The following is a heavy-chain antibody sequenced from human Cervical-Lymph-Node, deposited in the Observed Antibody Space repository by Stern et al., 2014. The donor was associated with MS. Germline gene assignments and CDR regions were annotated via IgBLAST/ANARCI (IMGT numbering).Heavy chain of an antibody. D-gene: IGHD5/OR15-5a*01. CDR3: ASQGASGYGVSPTGY. CDR1: GYRFTTSA. J-gene: IGHJ4*02. Sequence: VQLVESGSELKKPGASVKVSCKASGYRFTTSAMNWVRQAPGQGLEWMGWINTHTGDPLYAQGFTGRFVFSLDTSVNTAYLQISSLKAEYTAMYYCASQGASGYGVSPTGYWGQGTLVTVSS. V-gene: IGHV7-4-1*02. CDR2: INTHTGDP.